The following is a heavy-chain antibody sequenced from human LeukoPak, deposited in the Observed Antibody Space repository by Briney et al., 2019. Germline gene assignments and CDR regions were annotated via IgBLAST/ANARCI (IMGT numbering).Heavy chain of an antibody. D-gene: IGHD2/OR15-2a*01. V-gene: IGHV3-21*04. CDR3: AKRLAVLGPYFDS. CDR1: EFSFISHS. J-gene: IGHJ4*02. CDR2: ISGTSTYI. Sequence: GGSLRLSCAATEFSFISHSMNWVRRAQGKGLKWVSPISGTSTYIYYADSVRGRFTISRDNSKNTLYLQLNSLRAEDTALYFCAKRLAVLGPYFDSWGQGALVTVSS.